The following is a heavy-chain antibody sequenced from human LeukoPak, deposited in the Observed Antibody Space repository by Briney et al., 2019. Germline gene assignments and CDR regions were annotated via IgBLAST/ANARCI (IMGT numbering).Heavy chain of an antibody. CDR3: ATYRQRWELFDY. CDR1: GFTFISYG. Sequence: PGRSLRLSCAPSGFTFISYGMHWVRQAPGKWLEWVAFIRYDGTNKYYADSVKGRFTISRDISRNTLYLQMNSLRPEDTAVYHCATYRQRWELFDYWGEGTLVTVSS. CDR2: IRYDGTNK. J-gene: IGHJ4*02. V-gene: IGHV3-30*02. D-gene: IGHD1-26*01.